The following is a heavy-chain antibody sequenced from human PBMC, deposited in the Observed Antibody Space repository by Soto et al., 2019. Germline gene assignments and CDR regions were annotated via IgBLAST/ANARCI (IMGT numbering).Heavy chain of an antibody. CDR1: GYTFTTYG. CDR3: ARFYASGSYTYDY. Sequence: ASVKVSRKASGYTFTTYGISWVRQAPGQGLEWMGWISAYNGNTNYAQNLQGRVTMTTDTSTSTAYMELRSLRSDDTAVYYCARFYASGSYTYDYWGQGALVTVSS. D-gene: IGHD3-10*01. V-gene: IGHV1-18*01. J-gene: IGHJ4*02. CDR2: ISAYNGNT.